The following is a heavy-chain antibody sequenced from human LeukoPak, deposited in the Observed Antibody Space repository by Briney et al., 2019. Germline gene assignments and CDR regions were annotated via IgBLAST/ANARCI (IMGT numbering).Heavy chain of an antibody. D-gene: IGHD2-15*01. CDR3: ARAVGGSGYYYGMDV. V-gene: IGHV3-33*01. CDR1: GFNFGIYG. CDR2: MWDDGTNE. Sequence: GGSLRLSCTASGFNFGIYGMHWVRQAPGKGLEWVAVMWDDGTNEYYVESVKGRFTISRDNGKRTLYLQMNSLRVEDTAVYYCARAVGGSGYYYGMDVWGQGATVTVSS. J-gene: IGHJ6*02.